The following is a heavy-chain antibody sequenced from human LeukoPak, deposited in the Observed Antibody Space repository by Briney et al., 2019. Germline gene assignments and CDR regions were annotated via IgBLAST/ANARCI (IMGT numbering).Heavy chain of an antibody. CDR3: ATHAKYNYFDP. CDR1: GVSVISDSYY. CDR2: IHYSEST. Sequence: PAETLSLTCTVSGVSVISDSYYWGWIRQPRGKGLEWIVSIHYSESTYYTPSLKTQITMSVDTSKNQFSLKLRSVTAADTAVYFCATHAKYNYFDPWGQGTLVTVSS. J-gene: IGHJ5*02. V-gene: IGHV4-39*01.